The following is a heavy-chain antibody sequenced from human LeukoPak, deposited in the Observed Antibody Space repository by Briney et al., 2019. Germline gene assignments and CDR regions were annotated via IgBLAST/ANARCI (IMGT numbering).Heavy chain of an antibody. Sequence: ASVKVSCKASGYTFTSYGISWVRQAPGQGLEWMGWISAYNGNTNYAQKLQGRVTMTTDTSTSTAYMELRSLRSDDTAVYYCARGSSDWGYYYYLVVWGKGTTVTVSS. V-gene: IGHV1-18*01. CDR1: GYTFTSYG. CDR2: ISAYNGNT. D-gene: IGHD6-19*01. J-gene: IGHJ6*03. CDR3: ARGSSDWGYYYYLVV.